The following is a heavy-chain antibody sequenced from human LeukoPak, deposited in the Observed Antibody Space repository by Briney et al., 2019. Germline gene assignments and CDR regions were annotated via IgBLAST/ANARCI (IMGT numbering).Heavy chain of an antibody. CDR3: ARHGYSSGSLAWFDP. J-gene: IGHJ5*02. CDR1: GGSISSYY. D-gene: IGHD6-19*01. V-gene: IGHV4-59*01. Sequence: ASETLSLTCTVSGGSISSYYWSWIRQPPGKGLEWIGYIYYSGSTNYNPSLKSRVTISVDTSKNQFSLKLSSVTAADTAVYYCARHGYSSGSLAWFDPWGQGTQVTVSS. CDR2: IYYSGST.